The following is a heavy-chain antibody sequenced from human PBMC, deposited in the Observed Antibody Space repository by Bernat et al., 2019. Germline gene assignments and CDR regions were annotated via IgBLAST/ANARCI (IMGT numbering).Heavy chain of an antibody. V-gene: IGHV1-69*02. CDR3: ARLQYSSSSGYFDL. CDR2: IIPILGIA. Sequence: QVQLVQSGAEVKKPGSSVKVSCKASGGTFSSYTISWVRQAPGQGLEWMGRIIPILGIANYAQKFQGRVTITADKSTSTAYMELSSLRSEDAAMYYCARLQYSSSSGYFDLWGRGTLVTVSS. J-gene: IGHJ2*01. D-gene: IGHD6-6*01. CDR1: GGTFSSYT.